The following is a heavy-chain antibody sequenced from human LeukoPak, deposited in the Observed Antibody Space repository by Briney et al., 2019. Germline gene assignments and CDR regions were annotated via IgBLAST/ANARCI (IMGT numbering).Heavy chain of an antibody. Sequence: AGGSLRLSCAASGFTVSSNYMSWVRQAPGKGLEWVSVLYSGGRTYYADSVKGRFTISRDSSKNTLYLQMDSLRGEDTAVYYCARDLDWSWYFDLWGRGTLVTVSS. CDR2: LYSGGRT. CDR3: ARDLDWSWYFDL. J-gene: IGHJ2*01. CDR1: GFTVSSNY. V-gene: IGHV3-53*01. D-gene: IGHD3/OR15-3a*01.